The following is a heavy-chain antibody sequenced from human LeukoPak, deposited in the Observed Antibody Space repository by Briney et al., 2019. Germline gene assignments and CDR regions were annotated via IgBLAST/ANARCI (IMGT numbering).Heavy chain of an antibody. CDR1: GGTFSSYA. J-gene: IGHJ5*02. Sequence: ASVKVSCKASGGTFSSYAISWVRQAPGQGLEWMGRIIPIFGTANYAQKFQGRVTITTDESTSTAYMELSSLRSEDTAVYYCARAPTYANWFDPWGQGTLVTVSP. CDR2: IIPIFGTA. V-gene: IGHV1-69*05. CDR3: ARAPTYANWFDP. D-gene: IGHD2-8*01.